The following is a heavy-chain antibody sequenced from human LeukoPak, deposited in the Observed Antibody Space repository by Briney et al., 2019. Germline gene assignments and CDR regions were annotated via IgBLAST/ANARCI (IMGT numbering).Heavy chain of an antibody. V-gene: IGHV3-9*01. D-gene: IGHD3-10*01. Sequence: PGGSLRLSCAASGFTFSSYAMHWVRQAPGKGLEWVSGISWNSGSIGYADSVKGRFTISRDNAKNYLYLQMNSLRAEDTALYYCAKTYYGSGSYWYHYMDVWGKGTTVTVSS. CDR3: AKTYYGSGSYWYHYMDV. CDR1: GFTFSSYA. CDR2: ISWNSGSI. J-gene: IGHJ6*03.